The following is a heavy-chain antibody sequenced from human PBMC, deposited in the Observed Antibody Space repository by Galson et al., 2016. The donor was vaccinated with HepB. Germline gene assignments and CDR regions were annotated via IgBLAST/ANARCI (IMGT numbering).Heavy chain of an antibody. CDR3: ARQGGPAQEGVFDY. J-gene: IGHJ4*02. Sequence: SVKVSCKASGYTFTNYGISWVRQAPGQGLEWMGWISGYNGNTNYAQNLQGRVTMTTDTSTTTAYMELRSLRSDDTAVYHCARQGGPAQEGVFDYWGQGTLVTVSS. V-gene: IGHV1-18*01. CDR2: ISGYNGNT. D-gene: IGHD3-16*01. CDR1: GYTFTNYG.